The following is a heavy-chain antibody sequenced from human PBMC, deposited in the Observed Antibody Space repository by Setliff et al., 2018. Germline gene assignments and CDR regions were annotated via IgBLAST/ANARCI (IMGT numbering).Heavy chain of an antibody. CDR1: GGSISSSSYY. Sequence: SETLSLTCTVSGGSISSSSYYWGWIRQPPGKGLEWLGSVYFSGYTDYNPSLSGRVTISIDTSKNQFPLRLTSVTAADTAVYYCARVDFTMLQGVLGQWGQGTLVTVSS. V-gene: IGHV4-39*06. J-gene: IGHJ1*01. CDR2: VYFSGYT. D-gene: IGHD3-10*01. CDR3: ARVDFTMLQGVLGQ.